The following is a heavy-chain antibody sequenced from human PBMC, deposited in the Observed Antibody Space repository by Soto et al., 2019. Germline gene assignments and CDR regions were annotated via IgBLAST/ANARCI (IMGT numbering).Heavy chain of an antibody. J-gene: IGHJ4*02. V-gene: IGHV4-59*08. Sequence: QVQLQESGPGLVKPSETLSLTCTVSGGSIRSYYWSWIRQPPGKGLEWIGYIYYSGSTNYNPSLKSRVTISVDTSKSQFSLKLSSVTAADAAVYYCARLAHGRFDYWGQGTLVTVSS. CDR1: GGSIRSYY. CDR2: IYYSGST. CDR3: ARLAHGRFDY.